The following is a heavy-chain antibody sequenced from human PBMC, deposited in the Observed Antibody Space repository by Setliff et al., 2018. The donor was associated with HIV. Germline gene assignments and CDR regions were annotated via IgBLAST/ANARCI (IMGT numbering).Heavy chain of an antibody. CDR3: ARARWNDVSPLYYSAL. Sequence: ASVKVSCKASGYTFTSSAVVWVRQAPGQGLEWMGWINTNTGNPTYAQGFTGRFVFSLDTSVSTAYLQISSLKAEDTAVYYCARARWNDVSPLYYSALWGQGTLVTVSS. V-gene: IGHV7-4-1*02. CDR1: GYTFTSSA. CDR2: INTNTGNP. D-gene: IGHD1-1*01. J-gene: IGHJ4*02.